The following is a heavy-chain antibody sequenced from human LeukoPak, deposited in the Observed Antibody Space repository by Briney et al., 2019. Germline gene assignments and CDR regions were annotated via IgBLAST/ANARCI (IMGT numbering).Heavy chain of an antibody. CDR2: ISSSSSYI. V-gene: IGHV3-21*04. J-gene: IGHJ4*02. D-gene: IGHD3-10*01. Sequence: GGSLRLSCAASGFTFSSYSMNWVRQAPGKGLEWVSSISSSSSYIYYADSVKGRFTISRDNAKNSLYLQMNSLRAEDTAVYYCARRRDPDWFGEFDYWGQGTLVTVSS. CDR3: ARRRDPDWFGEFDY. CDR1: GFTFSSYS.